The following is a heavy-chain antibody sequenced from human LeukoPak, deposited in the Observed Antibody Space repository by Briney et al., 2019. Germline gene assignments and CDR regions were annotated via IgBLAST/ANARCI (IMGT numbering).Heavy chain of an antibody. V-gene: IGHV3-53*01. CDR1: GFTVSNNY. J-gene: IGHJ4*02. CDR3: AKNSLPGVRGGFDS. D-gene: IGHD3-10*01. CDR2: IYSGGST. Sequence: GGSLRLSCAASGFTVSNNYMSWVRQAPGKGLEWVSAIYSGGSTYYADSVEGRFTISTDISKNTLYLQMNRLGAEDTAVYYCAKNSLPGVRGGFDSWGQGTPVTVSS.